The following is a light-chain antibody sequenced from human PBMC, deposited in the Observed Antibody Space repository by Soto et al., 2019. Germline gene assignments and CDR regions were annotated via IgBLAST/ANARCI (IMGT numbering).Light chain of an antibody. Sequence: QSALTQPASVSGSPGQSITISCTGTSSDVGGSNYVSWYQQHPGKAPKLMLYEVSTRPSGVSNRFSGSKSGNTASLTISGLQAEDEAEYYCTSYTTTNTPVVFGGGTQLTVL. J-gene: IGLJ2*01. CDR1: SSDVGGSNY. CDR3: TSYTTTNTPVV. V-gene: IGLV2-14*01. CDR2: EVS.